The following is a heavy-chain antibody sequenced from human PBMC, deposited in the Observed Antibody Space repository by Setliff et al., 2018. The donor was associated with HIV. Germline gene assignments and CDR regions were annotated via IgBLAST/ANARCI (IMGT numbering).Heavy chain of an antibody. J-gene: IGHJ6*03. D-gene: IGHD3-10*01. CDR3: ARGDSGTYYPYYYYYMDV. Sequence: SETLSLTCAVSGHSISSGYYWGWIRQPPGKGLECIGSFYHSGSTYYNPSLKSRVSISVDTSKNQFSLKLSSGTAADTAVYYCARGDSGTYYPYYYYYMDVWGKGTTVTVSS. CDR2: FYHSGST. CDR1: GHSISSGYY. V-gene: IGHV4-38-2*01.